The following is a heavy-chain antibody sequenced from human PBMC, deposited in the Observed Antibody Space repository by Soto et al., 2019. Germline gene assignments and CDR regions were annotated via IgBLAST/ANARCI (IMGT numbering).Heavy chain of an antibody. D-gene: IGHD3-22*01. CDR1: GGSISSSNW. Sequence: QVQLQESGPGLVKPSGTLPLTCAVSGGSISSSNWWSWVRQPPGKGLEWIGEIYHSGSTNYNPSLKSRVTISVDKSKNQFSLKLSSVTAADTAVYYCASRGYYDSSGYFVKYWGQGTLVTVSS. V-gene: IGHV4-4*02. J-gene: IGHJ4*02. CDR2: IYHSGST. CDR3: ASRGYYDSSGYFVKY.